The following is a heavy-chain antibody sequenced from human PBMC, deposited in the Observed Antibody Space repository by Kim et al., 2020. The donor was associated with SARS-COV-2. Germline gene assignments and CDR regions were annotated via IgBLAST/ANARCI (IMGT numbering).Heavy chain of an antibody. Sequence: GGSLRLSCAASGFTFSSYAMSWVRQAPGKGLEWVSAISGSGGSTYYADSVKGRFTISRDNSKNTLYLQMNSLRAEDTAVYYCAKSFPLLRYFDWLPEDGYWGQGTLVTVSS. V-gene: IGHV3-23*01. J-gene: IGHJ4*02. D-gene: IGHD3-9*01. CDR2: ISGSGGST. CDR3: AKSFPLLRYFDWLPEDGY. CDR1: GFTFSSYA.